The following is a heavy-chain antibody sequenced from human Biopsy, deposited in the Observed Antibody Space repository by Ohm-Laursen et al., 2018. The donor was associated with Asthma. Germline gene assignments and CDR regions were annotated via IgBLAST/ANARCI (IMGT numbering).Heavy chain of an antibody. CDR1: GDSINSGGYS. CDR3: ARMNTMIQAANYYSYAMDV. CDR2: LFPTGAP. D-gene: IGHD3-22*01. J-gene: IGHJ6*02. V-gene: IGHV4-30-2*01. Sequence: TLSLTCAVSGDSINSGGYSLNWNPPPPRKGLEGVAQLFPTGAPPHNPSLKSRVTISVDRSKRQFSLKVNSVTAADTAVYYCARMNTMIQAANYYSYAMDVWGQGTTVTVSS.